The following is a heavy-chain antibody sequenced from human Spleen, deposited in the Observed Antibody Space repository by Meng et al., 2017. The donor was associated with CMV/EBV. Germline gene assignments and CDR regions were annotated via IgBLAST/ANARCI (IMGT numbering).Heavy chain of an antibody. J-gene: IGHJ6*02. Sequence: ASVKVSCKASGYSFTDYGISWVRQAPGQGLEWMGWMNPNSGNTGYAQKFQGRVTMTRNTSISTAYMELSSLRSEDTAVYYCARGLPPAAIWFYYYYGMDVWGQGTTVTVSS. CDR2: MNPNSGNT. CDR3: ARGLPPAAIWFYYYYGMDV. V-gene: IGHV1-8*02. D-gene: IGHD2-2*02. CDR1: GYSFTDYG.